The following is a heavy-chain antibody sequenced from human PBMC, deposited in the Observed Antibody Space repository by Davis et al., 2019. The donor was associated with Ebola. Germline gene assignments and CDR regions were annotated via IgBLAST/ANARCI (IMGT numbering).Heavy chain of an antibody. J-gene: IGHJ4*02. CDR2: IYYSGST. V-gene: IGHV4-39*07. CDR1: GGSISSSSYY. CDR3: ARVDWNYVLDY. Sequence: SETLSLTCTVSGGSISSSSYYWGWIRQPPGKGLEWIGSIYYSGSTYYHPSLESRIAISLDTSRNQFSLKLSSVTAADTAVYYCARVDWNYVLDYWGQGTLVTVSS. D-gene: IGHD1-7*01.